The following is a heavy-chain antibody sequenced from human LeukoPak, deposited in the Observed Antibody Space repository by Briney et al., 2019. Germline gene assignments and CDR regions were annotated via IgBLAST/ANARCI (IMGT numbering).Heavy chain of an antibody. Sequence: GGSLRLSCAASGFTFSTYWMSWVRQAPGKGLEWVANIKQDGSEKYYADSMKGRFTISRDNAKNSLYLQMDSLRVEDTAVYYCARDKVVGATALDYWGQGNLVTVSS. V-gene: IGHV3-7*01. CDR1: GFTFSTYW. CDR3: ARDKVVGATALDY. CDR2: IKQDGSEK. J-gene: IGHJ4*02. D-gene: IGHD1-26*01.